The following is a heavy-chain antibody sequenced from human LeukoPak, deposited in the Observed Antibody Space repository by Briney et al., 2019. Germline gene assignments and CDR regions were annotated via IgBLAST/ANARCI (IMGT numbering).Heavy chain of an antibody. CDR1: GGSISSYY. D-gene: IGHD6-13*01. CDR2: IYYSGST. Sequence: SETLSLTYTVSGGSISSYYWSWIRQPPGKGLEWIGYIYYSGSTNYNPSLKSRVTISVDTSKNQFSLKLSSVTAADTAVYYCARVSAASFDYWGQGTLVTVSS. J-gene: IGHJ4*02. CDR3: ARVSAASFDY. V-gene: IGHV4-59*01.